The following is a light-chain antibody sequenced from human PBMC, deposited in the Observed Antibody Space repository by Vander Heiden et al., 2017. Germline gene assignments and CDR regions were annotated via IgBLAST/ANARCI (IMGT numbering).Light chain of an antibody. CDR3: VLYMGSGIAV. V-gene: IGLV8-61*01. CDR1: SGSVSTSYY. Sequence: QTVVTQEPSFSESPGGTVTLTCGLRSGSVSTSYYPSWYQQTPGQAPRTLIYSTNTRSSGVPDRFSGSILGNKAALTITGAQADDESDYYCVLYMGSGIAVFGGGTQLTVL. CDR2: STN. J-gene: IGLJ7*01.